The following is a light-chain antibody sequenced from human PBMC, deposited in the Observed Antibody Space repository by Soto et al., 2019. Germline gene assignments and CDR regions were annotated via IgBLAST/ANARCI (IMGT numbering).Light chain of an antibody. V-gene: IGKV4-1*01. J-gene: IGKJ1*01. CDR2: WAS. Sequence: DIVMTQSPDSLAVSLAERATVNCKSSQSVLHRSSNKNFLAWYQQKPGQPPKLLISWASTRDSGVPDRFSGSGSETDFALTISSLQAEDVAVYFFQHYYYTPWTFGQGTKVEIK. CDR3: QHYYYTPWT. CDR1: QSVLHRSSNKNF.